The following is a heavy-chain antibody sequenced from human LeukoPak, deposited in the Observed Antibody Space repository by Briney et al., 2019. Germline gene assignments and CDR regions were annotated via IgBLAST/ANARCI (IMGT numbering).Heavy chain of an antibody. CDR3: VRQPPGVYDTTQNWFDP. CDR1: GSSFPSYW. D-gene: IGHD3-22*01. CDR2: IAPSDSYT. Sequence: GASLKISCKVSGSSFPSYWITWVRPVPGKGLEWMGRIAPSDSYTNYNPSFEGHVTMSVEKSITTVYLQWSSLKASDTAMYYCVRQPPGVYDTTQNWFDPWGQGTLVTVSS. V-gene: IGHV5-10-1*01. J-gene: IGHJ5*02.